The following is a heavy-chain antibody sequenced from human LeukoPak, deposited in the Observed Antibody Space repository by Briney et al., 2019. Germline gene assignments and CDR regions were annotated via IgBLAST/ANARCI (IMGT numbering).Heavy chain of an antibody. Sequence: PSETLSLTCTVSGGSISSAYSYWSWIRQPPGKGPEWIGYIYHSGSTYYNPSLKSRLTMSLDTSKNQFSLRLNSVIATDTAVYYCARDEARGTRWQIDCWGQGTLVTVSS. D-gene: IGHD2-15*01. V-gene: IGHV4-30-4*01. CDR2: IYHSGST. J-gene: IGHJ4*02. CDR3: ARDEARGTRWQIDC. CDR1: GGSISSAYSY.